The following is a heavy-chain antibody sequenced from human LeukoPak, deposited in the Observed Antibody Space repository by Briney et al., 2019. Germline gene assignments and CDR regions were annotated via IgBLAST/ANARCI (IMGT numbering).Heavy chain of an antibody. CDR1: GFTFSSYS. CDR3: AKSEGREYYFDF. Sequence: PGGSLRLSCAASGFTFSSYSMSWVRQAPGKGLEWVSSISGSGGSTYYADSVKGRFTISRDNSKNTLYLQMNGLRAEDTAVYYCAKSEGREYYFDFWGQGTLVTVSS. CDR2: ISGSGGST. J-gene: IGHJ4*02. D-gene: IGHD3-10*01. V-gene: IGHV3-23*01.